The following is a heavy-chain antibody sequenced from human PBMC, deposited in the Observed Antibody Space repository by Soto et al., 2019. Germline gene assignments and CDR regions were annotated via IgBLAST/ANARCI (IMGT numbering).Heavy chain of an antibody. J-gene: IGHJ6*02. Sequence: PGGSLRLSCSASGFNFGSYGMSWVRQAPGKGLEWVSGLTASGLNTYYTDSVKGRFTISRDNSRNTVYLQMSGLRVEDTAVFHCAKGLGNAKEVWGQGTTVTV. CDR1: GFNFGSYG. D-gene: IGHD2-8*01. V-gene: IGHV3-23*01. CDR3: AKGLGNAKEV. CDR2: LTASGLNT.